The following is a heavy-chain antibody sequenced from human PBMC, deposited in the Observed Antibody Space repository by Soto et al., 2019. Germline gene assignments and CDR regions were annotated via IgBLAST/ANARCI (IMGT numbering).Heavy chain of an antibody. CDR1: GGSISSGPYY. CDR3: ARWDYEFDY. V-gene: IGHV4-39*01. CDR2: IYYDGSA. D-gene: IGHD4-17*01. Sequence: TSETLSLTCTVSGGSISSGPYYWGWIRQPPGKGLEWIGTIYYDGSAYYNPSLKSRVTVSVDTSKKQFSLKLGSVTAADTAVYYCARWDYEFDYWGQGAPVTVSS. J-gene: IGHJ4*02.